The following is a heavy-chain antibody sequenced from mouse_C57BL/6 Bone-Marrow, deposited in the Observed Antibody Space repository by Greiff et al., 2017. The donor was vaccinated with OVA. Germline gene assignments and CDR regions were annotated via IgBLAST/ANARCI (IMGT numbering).Heavy chain of an antibody. CDR2: IYPGSGST. D-gene: IGHD4-1*01. CDR3: ARCWEYYFDY. CDR1: GYTFTSYW. Sequence: QVQLQQPGAELVKPGASVKMSCKASGYTFTSYWITWVKPRPGQGLEWIGDIYPGSGSTNYNEKFKSKATLTVDKSSSTAYMQLSSLTSEDSAVYYCARCWEYYFDYWGQGTTLTVSS. V-gene: IGHV1-55*01. J-gene: IGHJ2*01.